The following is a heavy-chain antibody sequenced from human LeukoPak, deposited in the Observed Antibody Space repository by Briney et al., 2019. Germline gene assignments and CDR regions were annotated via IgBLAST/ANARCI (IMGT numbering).Heavy chain of an antibody. J-gene: IGHJ5*02. CDR1: GGSISGYY. CDR3: ARGFGHP. Sequence: SSETLSLTCTVSGGSISGYYWSWFRQPAGKGLEWIGRVYTSGTTNYNPSLKSRVTMSVDTSKNQFSLKLTSMTAADTAVYYCARGFGHPWGRGTLVTVSS. CDR2: VYTSGTT. D-gene: IGHD3-10*01. V-gene: IGHV4-4*07.